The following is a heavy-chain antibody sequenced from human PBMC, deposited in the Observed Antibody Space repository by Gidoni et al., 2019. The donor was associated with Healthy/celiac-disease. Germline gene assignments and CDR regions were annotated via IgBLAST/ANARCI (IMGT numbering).Heavy chain of an antibody. Sequence: QVQLVESAGGVVQPERSLRLSCAAAGFTFSSYGMHWVLQAPGKWLEWVAVISYDGSNKNYADSVKGRFTISRDNSKNTLYLQMNSLRAEDTAVYYCAKDVTGNDYGDYGGFDIWGQGTMVTVSS. D-gene: IGHD4-17*01. CDR2: ISYDGSNK. V-gene: IGHV3-30*18. CDR1: GFTFSSYG. J-gene: IGHJ3*02. CDR3: AKDVTGNDYGDYGGFDI.